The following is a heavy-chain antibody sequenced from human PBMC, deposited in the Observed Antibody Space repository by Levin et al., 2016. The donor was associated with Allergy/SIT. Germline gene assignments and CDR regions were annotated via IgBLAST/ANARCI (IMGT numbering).Heavy chain of an antibody. D-gene: IGHD3-3*01. CDR2: IWYDGSNK. V-gene: IGHV3-33*01. CDR3: ARDGYDFWSGYYSLAHPV. J-gene: IGHJ6*02. Sequence: VRQAPGKGLEWVAVIWYDGSNKYYADSVKGRFTISRDNSKNTLYLQMNSLRAEDTAVYYCARDGYDFWSGYYSLAHPVWGQGTTVTVSS.